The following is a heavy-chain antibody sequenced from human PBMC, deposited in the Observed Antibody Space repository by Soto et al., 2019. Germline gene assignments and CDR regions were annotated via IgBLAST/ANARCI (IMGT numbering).Heavy chain of an antibody. Sequence: GGSLRLSCAASGFTFSAFGMHWVRQAPGNGLEWVAAIWYDGTNKYYADSVRGRFTISRDDSENTLYLQMNTLRAEDTAFYYCARDSSQVRGVIGAFDIWGQGTMVTVSS. J-gene: IGHJ3*02. V-gene: IGHV3-33*01. CDR2: IWYDGTNK. CDR1: GFTFSAFG. CDR3: ARDSSQVRGVIGAFDI. D-gene: IGHD3-10*01.